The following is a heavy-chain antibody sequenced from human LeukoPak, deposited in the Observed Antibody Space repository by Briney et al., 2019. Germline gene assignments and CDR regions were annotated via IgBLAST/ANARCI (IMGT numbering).Heavy chain of an antibody. CDR3: ARNEKWGRDY. Sequence: PGGSLRLSCAASGLTFSSHWMSWVRQAPGKGLEWVANIVQDGSQKYYVDSVKGRFTISGDNGKNSLYLQMNSLRAEDTAVYYCARNEKWGRDYWGQGTLVTVSS. V-gene: IGHV3-7*03. D-gene: IGHD1-26*01. J-gene: IGHJ4*02. CDR1: GLTFSSHW. CDR2: IVQDGSQK.